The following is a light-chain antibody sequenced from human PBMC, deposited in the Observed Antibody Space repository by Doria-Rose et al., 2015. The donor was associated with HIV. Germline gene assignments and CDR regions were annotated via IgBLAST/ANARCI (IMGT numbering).Light chain of an antibody. CDR2: KAP. CDR3: QQYNSYSPYT. Sequence: DIQVTQSPPTLSASVGDRVTITCRASQIIDNSLAWYQQKPGKAPNLLIYKAPSLESGVPSRFSGSGSGREFTLTISSLQPDDFATYYCQQYNSYSPYTVDQGTKPE. CDR1: QIIDNS. V-gene: IGKV1-5*03. J-gene: IGKJ2*01.